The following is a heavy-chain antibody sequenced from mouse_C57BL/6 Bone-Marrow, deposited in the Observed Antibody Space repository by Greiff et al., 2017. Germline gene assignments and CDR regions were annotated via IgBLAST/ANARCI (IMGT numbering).Heavy chain of an antibody. CDR1: GFTFSDYG. CDR2: ISSGSSTI. J-gene: IGHJ4*01. D-gene: IGHD1-1*01. Sequence: VQLQQSGGGLVKPGGSLKLSCAASGFTFSDYGMHWVRQAPEKGLEWVAYISSGSSTIYYADTVKGRFTISRDNAKNTLFLQMTSLRSEDTAMYYCARKNYYGSRRGYYAMDYWGQGTSVTVSS. V-gene: IGHV5-17*01. CDR3: ARKNYYGSRRGYYAMDY.